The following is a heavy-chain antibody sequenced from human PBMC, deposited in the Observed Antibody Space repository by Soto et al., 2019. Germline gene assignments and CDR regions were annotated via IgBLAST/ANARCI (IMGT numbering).Heavy chain of an antibody. D-gene: IGHD4-17*01. CDR1: GGTFSSYT. Sequence: ASVKVSCKASGGTFSSYTISWVRQAPGQGLEWMGRIIPILGIANYAQKFQGRVTITADKSTSTAYMELSSLRSEDTAVYYCARDPESYGDLFPDFDYWGQGTLVTVSS. J-gene: IGHJ4*02. V-gene: IGHV1-69*04. CDR3: ARDPESYGDLFPDFDY. CDR2: IIPILGIA.